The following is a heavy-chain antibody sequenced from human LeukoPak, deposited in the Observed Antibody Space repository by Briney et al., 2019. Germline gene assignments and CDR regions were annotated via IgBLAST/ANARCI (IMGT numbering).Heavy chain of an antibody. CDR2: IYYSGST. V-gene: IGHV4-59*01. J-gene: IGHJ4*02. D-gene: IGHD3-22*01. Sequence: PSETLSLTCPVSGGSLSSYYWSWIRQPPGKGLEWIGYIYYSGSTNYNPSLKSRVTISVDTSKNQFSLKLSSVTAADTAVYYCARSRRVYYYDSSGQYYFDYWGQGTLVTVSS. CDR1: GGSLSSYY. CDR3: ARSRRVYYYDSSGQYYFDY.